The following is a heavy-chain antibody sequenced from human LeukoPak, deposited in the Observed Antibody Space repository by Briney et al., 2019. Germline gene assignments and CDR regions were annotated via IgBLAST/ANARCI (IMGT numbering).Heavy chain of an antibody. Sequence: SGTLSLTCAVSGGSISSSYWWSWVRQPPGKGLEWIGSIYYSGTTYYNPSLKSRVTISLDTSKNQFSLKLSSVTAADTAVYYCARDKGGLGRGYYYMDVWGKGTTVTVSS. D-gene: IGHD3/OR15-3a*01. CDR3: ARDKGGLGRGYYYMDV. J-gene: IGHJ6*03. CDR1: GGSISSSYW. CDR2: IYYSGTT. V-gene: IGHV4-4*02.